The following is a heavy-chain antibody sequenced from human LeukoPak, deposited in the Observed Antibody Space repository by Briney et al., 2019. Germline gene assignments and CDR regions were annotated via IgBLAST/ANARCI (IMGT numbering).Heavy chain of an antibody. V-gene: IGHV4-59*12. J-gene: IGHJ5*02. CDR2: IYHSGST. CDR1: GGSISSYY. D-gene: IGHD4-17*01. CDR3: ARDRYGDYPFDP. Sequence: SETLSLTCTVSGGSISSYYWNWIRQPPGKGLEWIGYIYHSGSTYYNPSLKSRVTISVDRSKNQFSLKLSSVTAADTAVYYCARDRYGDYPFDPWGQGTLVTVSS.